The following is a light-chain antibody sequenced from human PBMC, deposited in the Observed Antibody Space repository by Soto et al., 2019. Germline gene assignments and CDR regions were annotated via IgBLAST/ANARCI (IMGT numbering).Light chain of an antibody. CDR1: QSVSSSY. V-gene: IGKV3-20*01. Sequence: EILLTQSPVTLSLSAGEGATLSCRASQSVSSSYLAWYQQKPGQAPRLLIYGASSRATGIPDRFSGSGSGTDFTLTISSLQAEDVAVYYCQQYYSTPITFGQGTRLEIK. J-gene: IGKJ5*01. CDR3: QQYYSTPIT. CDR2: GAS.